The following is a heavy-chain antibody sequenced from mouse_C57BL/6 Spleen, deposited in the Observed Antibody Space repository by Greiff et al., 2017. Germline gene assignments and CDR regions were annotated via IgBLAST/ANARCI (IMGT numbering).Heavy chain of an antibody. J-gene: IGHJ4*01. CDR1: GYAFTNYL. CDR2: INPGSGGT. V-gene: IGHV1-54*01. Sequence: VQLQESGAELVRPGTSVKVSCKASGYAFTNYLIEWVKQRPGQGLEWIGVINPGSGGTNYNEKFKGKATLTADKSSSTAYMQLSSLTSEDSAVYFCARGGVTGTDAMDYWGQGTSVTVSS. D-gene: IGHD4-1*01. CDR3: ARGGVTGTDAMDY.